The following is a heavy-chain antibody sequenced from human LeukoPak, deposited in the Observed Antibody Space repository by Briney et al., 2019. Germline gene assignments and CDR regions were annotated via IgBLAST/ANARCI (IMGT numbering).Heavy chain of an antibody. CDR1: GYSISSGYY. CDR3: ARVRGSGSLG. V-gene: IGHV4-38-2*02. D-gene: IGHD3-10*01. CDR2: IYHSGST. Sequence: SETLSLTCTVSGYSISSGYYWGWIRQPPGKGLEWIGSIYHSGSTYYNPSLESRVTISVDTSKNQFSLKLSSVTAADTAVYYCARVRGSGSLGWGQGTLVTVSS. J-gene: IGHJ4*02.